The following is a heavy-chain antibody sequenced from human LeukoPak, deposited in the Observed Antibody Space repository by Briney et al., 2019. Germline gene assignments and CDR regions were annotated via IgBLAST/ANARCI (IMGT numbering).Heavy chain of an antibody. J-gene: IGHJ5*02. V-gene: IGHV4-59*01. CDR3: ARGAGYCGGDCYLNWFDP. Sequence: NSSETLSLTCAVYGGSFSGYYWSWIRQPPGKGLEWIGYIYYSGNTNYNPSLKSRVTISVDTSKNQFSLKLSSVTAADTAVYYCARGAGYCGGDCYLNWFDPWGQGTLVTVSS. CDR2: IYYSGNT. D-gene: IGHD2-21*02. CDR1: GGSFSGYY.